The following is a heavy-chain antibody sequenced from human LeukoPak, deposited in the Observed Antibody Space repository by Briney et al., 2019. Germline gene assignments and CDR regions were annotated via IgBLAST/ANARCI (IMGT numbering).Heavy chain of an antibody. V-gene: IGHV4-39*07. D-gene: IGHD1-26*01. CDR3: ARVRDSIVGATNWFDP. Sequence: PSETLSLTCTVSGGSISSNSYYWGWIRQPPGKGLEWIGSIYYSGSTYYNPSLKSRVTISVDTSKNQFSLKLSSVTAADTAVYYCARVRDSIVGATNWFDPWGQGTLVTVSS. J-gene: IGHJ5*02. CDR2: IYYSGST. CDR1: GGSISSNSYY.